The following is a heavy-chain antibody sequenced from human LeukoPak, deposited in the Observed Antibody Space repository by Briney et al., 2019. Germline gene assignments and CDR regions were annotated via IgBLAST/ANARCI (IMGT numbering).Heavy chain of an antibody. D-gene: IGHD3-22*01. CDR1: GYTFTTYG. CDR3: ARDSVTRYYHDSSGYYYYFDY. Sequence: ASVKVSCKASGYTFTTYGITWVRQAPGQGLEWMGWISAYNGNTNYAQKLQGRVTMTTDTSTSTAYMELRSLRSDDTAVYYCARDSVTRYYHDSSGYYYYFDYWGQGTLVTVSS. V-gene: IGHV1-18*01. CDR2: ISAYNGNT. J-gene: IGHJ4*02.